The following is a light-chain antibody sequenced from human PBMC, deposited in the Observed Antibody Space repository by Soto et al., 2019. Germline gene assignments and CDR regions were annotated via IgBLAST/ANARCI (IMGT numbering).Light chain of an antibody. V-gene: IGLV2-14*01. J-gene: IGLJ2*01. Sequence: QSVLTQPASVSGSPGQSITISCTGTSSDVGGYNCVSWYQQHPGKAPKLMIYEVSERPSGVSNRFSGSKSGNTASLTISGLQAEDEADYYCSSYTASSTLVFGGGTKVTVL. CDR2: EVS. CDR1: SSDVGGYNC. CDR3: SSYTASSTLV.